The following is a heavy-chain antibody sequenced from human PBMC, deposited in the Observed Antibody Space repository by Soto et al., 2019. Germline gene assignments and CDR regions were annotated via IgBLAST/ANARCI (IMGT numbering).Heavy chain of an antibody. CDR2: LYYGRSA. J-gene: IGHJ4*02. CDR3: ALRSMAVEPEY. Sequence: QVQLQESGPGLVKPSETLSLTCAVSGDSISSYYCMWIRQPPGKGLESIGYLYYGRSANYNPSLKSRVTLSVDTSTNQCSLMLNSMTAADTAVYYCALRSMAVEPEYWGQGTLVTVSS. V-gene: IGHV4-59*01. D-gene: IGHD3-3*02. CDR1: GDSISSYY.